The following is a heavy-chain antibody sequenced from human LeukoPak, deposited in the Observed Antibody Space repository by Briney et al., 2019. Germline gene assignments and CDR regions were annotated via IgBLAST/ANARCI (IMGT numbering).Heavy chain of an antibody. J-gene: IGHJ5*02. CDR2: IDHSGST. V-gene: IGHV4-34*01. CDR1: GGSFSGYY. CDR3: ARGRAYYYDSSGYYYHGP. D-gene: IGHD3-22*01. Sequence: SETLSLTCAVYGGSFSGYYWSWIRQPPGKGLEWIGEIDHSGSTNYNPSLKSRVTISVDTSKNQFSLKLSSVTAADTAVYYCARGRAYYYDSSGYYYHGPWGQGTLVTVSS.